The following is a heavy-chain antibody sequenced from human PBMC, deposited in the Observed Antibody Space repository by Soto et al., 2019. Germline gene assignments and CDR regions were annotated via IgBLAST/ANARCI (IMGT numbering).Heavy chain of an antibody. CDR3: ARGKGGLHYYFDS. CDR2: IYNSGST. V-gene: IGHV4-61*08. J-gene: IGHJ4*02. D-gene: IGHD3-16*01. CDR1: GDSVDVGGYF. Sequence: QVQLQEAGPGLVKPADTLSLSCTVSGDSVDVGGYFWSWIRQSPGGVLEWIGFIYNSGSTNSNPSLRSRITMSMDTSMNASSLSLNSVTAADSAVYYCARGKGGLHYYFDSWGQGTPVTVSS.